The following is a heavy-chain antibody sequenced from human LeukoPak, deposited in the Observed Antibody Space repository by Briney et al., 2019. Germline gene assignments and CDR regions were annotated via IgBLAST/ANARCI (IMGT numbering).Heavy chain of an antibody. CDR1: GLTFSNVR. D-gene: IGHD2-2*01. Sequence: GGSLRLSCAVSGLTFSNVRMTWVRQAPGKGLEWVGRIKSNTNGGTTDYAAPVKGRFTISRDDSKNTLYLQMNSLKTEDTGFYYCATDPDGYCSGTSCSDWGQGTLVTVSS. CDR2: IKSNTNGGTT. CDR3: ATDPDGYCSGTSCSD. J-gene: IGHJ4*02. V-gene: IGHV3-15*01.